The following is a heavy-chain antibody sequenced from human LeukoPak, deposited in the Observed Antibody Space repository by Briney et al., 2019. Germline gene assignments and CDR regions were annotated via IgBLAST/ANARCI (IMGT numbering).Heavy chain of an antibody. CDR1: GFTFSSYG. V-gene: IGHV3-33*01. CDR2: IWYDGSNK. J-gene: IGHJ6*04. CDR3: ARDHHTITDYYYGMDV. Sequence: GGSLRLSCAASGFTFSSYGMHWVRQAPGKGLEWVAVIWYDGSNKYYADSVKGRFPISRDNSKNTLYLQMNSLRAEDTAVYYCARDHHTITDYYYGMDVWGKGTTVTVSS. D-gene: IGHD1-14*01.